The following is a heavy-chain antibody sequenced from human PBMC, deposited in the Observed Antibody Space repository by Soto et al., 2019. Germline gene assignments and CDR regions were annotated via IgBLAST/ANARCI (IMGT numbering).Heavy chain of an antibody. D-gene: IGHD6-13*01. Sequence: EVQLVESGGGLVKPGGSLRLSCAASGFTFSNYSMNWVRQAPGKGLEWVSSITINSGNLYHAGSLKGRFSISRDNAKNALYPQMNSLTGEDTAVYYCARSKAGYSSSWYSFDAWGQGTLVTVSS. CDR3: ARSKAGYSSSWYSFDA. CDR1: GFTFSNYS. J-gene: IGHJ4*02. CDR2: ITINSGNL. V-gene: IGHV3-21*01.